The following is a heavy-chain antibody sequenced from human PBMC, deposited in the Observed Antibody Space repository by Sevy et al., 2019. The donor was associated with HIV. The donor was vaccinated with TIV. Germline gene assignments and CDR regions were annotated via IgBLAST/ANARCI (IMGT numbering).Heavy chain of an antibody. CDR1: GFTFDDYA. V-gene: IGHV3-9*01. J-gene: IGHJ6*02. D-gene: IGHD6-13*01. CDR2: ISWNSGSI. Sequence: GGSLRLSCAASGFTFDDYAMHWVRQAPGKGLEWVSGISWNSGSIGYADSVKGRFTISRDNAKNSLYLQMNSLRAEDTALYYCAKDLYRDATYSSSVDYYGMDVWGQGTTVTVSS. CDR3: AKDLYRDATYSSSVDYYGMDV.